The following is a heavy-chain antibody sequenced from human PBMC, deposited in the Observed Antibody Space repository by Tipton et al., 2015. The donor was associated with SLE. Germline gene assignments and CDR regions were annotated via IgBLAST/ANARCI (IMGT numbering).Heavy chain of an antibody. J-gene: IGHJ3*02. Sequence: SLRLSYAASGFTFSSYSMNWVRQAPGKGLEWVSSISSSSSYIYYADSVKGRFTISRDNAKNSLYLQMNSLRAEDTAVYYCARAIVGATMNAFDIWGQGTMVTVSS. CDR3: ARAIVGATMNAFDI. D-gene: IGHD1-26*01. CDR1: GFTFSSYS. CDR2: ISSSSSYI. V-gene: IGHV3-21*01.